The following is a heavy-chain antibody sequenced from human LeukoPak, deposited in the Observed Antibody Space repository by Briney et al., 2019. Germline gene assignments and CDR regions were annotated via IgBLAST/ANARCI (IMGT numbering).Heavy chain of an antibody. V-gene: IGHV3-23*01. CDR1: GFTFSSYA. CDR2: ISGSGGST. Sequence: SGGSLRLSCAASGFTFSSYAMSWVRQAPGKGLVWVSAISGSGGSTYYADSVKGRFTISRDNSKNTLYLQMNSLRAEDTAVYYCAKSIVAVAGTDYWGQGTLVTVSS. J-gene: IGHJ4*02. D-gene: IGHD6-19*01. CDR3: AKSIVAVAGTDY.